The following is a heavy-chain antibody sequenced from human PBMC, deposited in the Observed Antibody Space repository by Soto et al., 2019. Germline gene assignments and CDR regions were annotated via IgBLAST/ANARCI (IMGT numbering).Heavy chain of an antibody. Sequence: QVQLVQSGAEVKKPGASVKVSCKASGYTFTSYYIHWVRQAPGQGLEWMGIINPSGGSTSYAQKFNGRATMTRDTTRSRVYMELSSLISEDTAVYYGARSYYDQYYFDYWGQGTLVTVSS. J-gene: IGHJ4*02. V-gene: IGHV1-46*01. CDR1: GYTFTSYY. D-gene: IGHD3-22*01. CDR3: ARSYYDQYYFDY. CDR2: INPSGGST.